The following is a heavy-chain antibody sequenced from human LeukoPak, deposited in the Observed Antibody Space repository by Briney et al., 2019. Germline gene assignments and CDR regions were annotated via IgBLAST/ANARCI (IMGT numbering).Heavy chain of an antibody. Sequence: SETLSLTCTVSGGSISSYYWSWIRQPPGKGLEWIGYIYYSGSTNYNPSLKSRVTISVDTSKNQFSLKLSSVTAADTAVYYCARVSLTIFGVVITPGYYFDYWGQGTLVTVSS. CDR3: ARVSLTIFGVVITPGYYFDY. J-gene: IGHJ4*02. CDR1: GGSISSYY. CDR2: IYYSGST. V-gene: IGHV4-59*12. D-gene: IGHD3-3*01.